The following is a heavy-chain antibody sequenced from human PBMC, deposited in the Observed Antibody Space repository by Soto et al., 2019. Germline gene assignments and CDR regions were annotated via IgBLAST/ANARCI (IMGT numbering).Heavy chain of an antibody. D-gene: IGHD2-8*01. Sequence: SVSVSCKASGYTFTSYYMHWVLQAPGQGLEWMGIINPSGGSTSYAQKFQGRVTMTRDTSTSTVYMELSSLRSEDTAVYYCAKEHEIMYFDYWGQGTLVTVSS. CDR1: GYTFTSYY. J-gene: IGHJ4*02. CDR2: INPSGGST. CDR3: AKEHEIMYFDY. V-gene: IGHV1-46*01.